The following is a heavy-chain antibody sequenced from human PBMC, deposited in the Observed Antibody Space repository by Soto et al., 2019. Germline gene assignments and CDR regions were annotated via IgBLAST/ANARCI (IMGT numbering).Heavy chain of an antibody. J-gene: IGHJ4*02. V-gene: IGHV3-30*18. CDR1: GFTFSSYG. CDR3: AKVGVIAAAGTDY. Sequence: ESGGGVVQPGRSLRLSCAASGFTFSSYGMHWVRQAPGKGLEWVAVISYDGSNKYYADSVKGRFTISRDNSKNTLYLQMNSLRAEDTAVYYCAKVGVIAAAGTDYWGQGTLVTVSS. CDR2: ISYDGSNK. D-gene: IGHD6-13*01.